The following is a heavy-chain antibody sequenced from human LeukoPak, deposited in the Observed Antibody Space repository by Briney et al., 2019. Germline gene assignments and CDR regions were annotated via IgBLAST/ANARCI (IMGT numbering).Heavy chain of an antibody. CDR2: ISNDGSNK. CDR1: GFTFTTYV. D-gene: IGHD4-11*01. CDR3: ARDGVTVTSFYYFDC. V-gene: IGHV3-30*04. Sequence: GGSLRLSCAASGFTFTTYVMHWVRQAPGKGLEWVAVISNDGSNKYYADSVRGRFTVSRDNSKNTLYLHMNSLRAEDTAVYYCARDGVTVTSFYYFDCWGQGTLVTVSS. J-gene: IGHJ4*02.